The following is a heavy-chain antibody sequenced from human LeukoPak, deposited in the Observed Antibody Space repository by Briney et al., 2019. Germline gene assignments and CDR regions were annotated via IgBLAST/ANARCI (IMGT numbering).Heavy chain of an antibody. CDR2: INHSGST. D-gene: IGHD3-3*01. Sequence: SETLSLTCAVYGGSFSGYYWSWIRQPPGKGLEWIGEINHSGSTNYNPSLKSRVTISVDTSKNQFSLKLSSVTAADTAVYYCARYRRKGFWSGYRGLDSYYGMDVWGQGTTVTVSS. CDR3: ARYRRKGFWSGYRGLDSYYGMDV. V-gene: IGHV4-34*01. J-gene: IGHJ6*02. CDR1: GGSFSGYY.